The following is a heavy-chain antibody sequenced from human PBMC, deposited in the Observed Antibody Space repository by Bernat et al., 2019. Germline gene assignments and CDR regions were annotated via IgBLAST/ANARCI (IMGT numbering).Heavy chain of an antibody. Sequence: QVQLQESGPGLVKPSQTLSLTCTVSGGSISSGSYYWSWIRQPAGKGLEWIGRIYSSGSTNYNPSLKSRVTISVDTSKNQFSLKLSSVTAADTAVYYCARATLRLADYYYYGMDVWGQGTTVTVSS. CDR2: IYSSGST. CDR1: GGSISSGSYY. V-gene: IGHV4-61*02. CDR3: ARATLRLADYYYYGMDV. D-gene: IGHD3-16*01. J-gene: IGHJ6*02.